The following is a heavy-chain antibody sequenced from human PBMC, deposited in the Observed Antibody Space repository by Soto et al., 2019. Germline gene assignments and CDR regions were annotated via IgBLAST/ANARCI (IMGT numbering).Heavy chain of an antibody. CDR3: ASSVIAARFLDY. CDR1: GGSISSGGYS. CDR2: IYHSGST. J-gene: IGHJ4*02. D-gene: IGHD6-6*01. V-gene: IGHV4-30-2*01. Sequence: SETLSLTCAVSGGSISSGGYSWSWIRQPPGKGLEWIGYIYHSGSTYYNPSLKSRVTISVDRSKNQFSLKLSSVTAADTAVYYCASSVIAARFLDYWGQGTLVTVS.